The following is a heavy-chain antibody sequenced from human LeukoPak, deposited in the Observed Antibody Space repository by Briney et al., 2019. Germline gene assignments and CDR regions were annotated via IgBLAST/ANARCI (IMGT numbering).Heavy chain of an antibody. CDR2: FDPEDGET. V-gene: IGHV1-24*01. J-gene: IGHJ4*02. Sequence: GASVKVSCKVSGYTLTELSMHWVRRAPGKGIEWMGGFDPEDGETIYAQKFQGRVTMTEDTSTDTAYMELSSLRSEDTAVYYCATQYYDILTGYYAFDYWGQGTLVTVSS. CDR1: GYTLTELS. D-gene: IGHD3-9*01. CDR3: ATQYYDILTGYYAFDY.